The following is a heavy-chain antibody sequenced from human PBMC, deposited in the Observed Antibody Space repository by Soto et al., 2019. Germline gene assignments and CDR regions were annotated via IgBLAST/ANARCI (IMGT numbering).Heavy chain of an antibody. V-gene: IGHV3-74*01. CDR1: GFTFNNYW. D-gene: IGHD3-22*01. CDR3: ARDQNPYYYDSSGYYYDY. CDR2: INGYGSTT. Sequence: EVQLVESGGGLVQPGGSLRLSCAASGFTFNNYWMSWVRQAPGKGLVWFSRINGYGSTTNYADSVKGRFTISRDNAKNTLYLQMNRLRAEDTAVYYCARDQNPYYYDSSGYYYDYWGQGTLVNVSS. J-gene: IGHJ4*02.